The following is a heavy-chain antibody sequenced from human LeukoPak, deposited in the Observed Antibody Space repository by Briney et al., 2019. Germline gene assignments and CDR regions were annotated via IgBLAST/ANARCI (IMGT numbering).Heavy chain of an antibody. CDR1: GFTFSNYA. Sequence: RSGGSLRLSCAGSGFTFSNYAMTWVRQAPGKGLEWVSSVSGSGRNTFYPDSVEGRFTISRDNSKNTVYLQMNSLRADDTAVYYCARRNAMDVWGQGTTVIVFS. J-gene: IGHJ6*02. V-gene: IGHV3-23*01. CDR3: ARRNAMDV. CDR2: VSGSGRNT.